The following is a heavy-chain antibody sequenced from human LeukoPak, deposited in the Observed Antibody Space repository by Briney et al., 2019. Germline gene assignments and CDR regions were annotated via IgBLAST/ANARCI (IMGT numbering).Heavy chain of an antibody. V-gene: IGHV4-59*01. CDR1: GGSISSYY. D-gene: IGHD3-10*01. CDR2: IYYSGNT. CDR3: ARDTEFSL. Sequence: PSETLSLTCTVSGGSISSYYWSWIRQPPGKGLEWIGYIYYSGNTNYNPSLKSRVTISVDTSKNQFSPRLSSVTAADTAVYYCARDTEFSLWGQGTLVTVSS. J-gene: IGHJ4*02.